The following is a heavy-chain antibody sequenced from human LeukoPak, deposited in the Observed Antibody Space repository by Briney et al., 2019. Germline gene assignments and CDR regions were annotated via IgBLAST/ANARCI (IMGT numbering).Heavy chain of an antibody. CDR1: GYSISSGYY. Sequence: SETLSLTCAVSGYSISSGYYWGWIRQPPGKGLEWIGSIYHSGSTYYNPSLKSRVTISVDTSKNQFSLKLSSVTAADTAVYYCARLQGMDTASKWGQGTLVTVTS. CDR3: ARLQGMDTASK. V-gene: IGHV4-38-2*01. D-gene: IGHD5-18*01. J-gene: IGHJ4*02. CDR2: IYHSGST.